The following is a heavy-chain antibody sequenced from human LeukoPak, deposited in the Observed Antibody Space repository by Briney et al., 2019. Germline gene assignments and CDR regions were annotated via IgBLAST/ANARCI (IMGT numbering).Heavy chain of an antibody. V-gene: IGHV3-21*01. CDR2: ISSSSSYI. CDR3: ARVATEYYDFWSGYFVSYGMDV. D-gene: IGHD3-3*01. CDR1: GFTFSSYS. Sequence: PGRSLRLSCAASGFTFSSYSMNWVRQAPGKGLEWVSSISSSSSYIYYADSVKGRFTISRDNAKNSLYLQMNSLRAEDTAVYYCARVATEYYDFWSGYFVSYGMDVWGQGTTVTVSS. J-gene: IGHJ6*02.